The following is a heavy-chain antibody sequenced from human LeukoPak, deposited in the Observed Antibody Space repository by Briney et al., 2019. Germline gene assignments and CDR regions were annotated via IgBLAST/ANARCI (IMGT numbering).Heavy chain of an antibody. D-gene: IGHD4-17*01. CDR1: GFSFSNYD. V-gene: IGHV3-33*01. J-gene: IGHJ4*02. CDR2: IWYDGSNK. Sequence: QPGRSLRLSCAASGFSFSNYDMHWVRQAPGKGLEWVAVIWYDGSNKYYADSVKGRFTISRDNSKNTLYLQMNSLRVEDTAVYYCARGDPTVTTIQNFDYLGQGTLVTVSS. CDR3: ARGDPTVTTIQNFDY.